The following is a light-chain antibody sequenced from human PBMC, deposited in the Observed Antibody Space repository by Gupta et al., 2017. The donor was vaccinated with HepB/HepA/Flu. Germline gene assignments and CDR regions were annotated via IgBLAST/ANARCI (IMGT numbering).Light chain of an antibody. CDR3: QQENSPPYP. CDR1: QTISSW. J-gene: IGKJ2*01. Sequence: DIQMIQSPSTLSASVGDRVTITCRASQTISSWLDWYQQKPGKAPKLLIYKASSVKSGVPSRFSGSGSGTEFTLTISSRQPDDFANYYCQQENSPPYPFGQGTKLDI. CDR2: KAS. V-gene: IGKV1-5*03.